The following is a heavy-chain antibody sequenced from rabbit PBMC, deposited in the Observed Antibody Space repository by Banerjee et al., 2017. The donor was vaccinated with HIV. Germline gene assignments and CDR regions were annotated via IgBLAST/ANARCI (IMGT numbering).Heavy chain of an antibody. CDR1: GFSFSSSYY. Sequence: QEQLVESGGDLVQPEGSLTLTCTASGFSFSSSYYMCWVRQAPGKGLEWIACIYAGSFGSTYYASWAKGRFTISKTSSTTVTLQMTSLTAADTATYFCARAGGFENYFNLWGPGTLVTVS. J-gene: IGHJ4*01. CDR2: IYAGSFGST. D-gene: IGHD1-1*01. V-gene: IGHV1S45*01. CDR3: ARAGGFENYFNL.